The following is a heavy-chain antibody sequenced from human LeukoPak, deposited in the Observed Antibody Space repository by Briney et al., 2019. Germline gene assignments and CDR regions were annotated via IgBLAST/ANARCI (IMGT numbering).Heavy chain of an antibody. CDR3: ARDRAGSAWYTTFDY. J-gene: IGHJ4*02. D-gene: IGHD6-19*01. CDR2: INPSGGGT. CDR1: RYTFTSYY. Sequence: ASVKVSCKASRYTFTSYYMHWVRQAPGQGLEWMGIINPSGGGTSYAQKFQGRVTMTRDTSTSTVYMDLRSLRSDDTAVYYCARDRAGSAWYTTFDYWGQGTLVTVSS. V-gene: IGHV1-46*01.